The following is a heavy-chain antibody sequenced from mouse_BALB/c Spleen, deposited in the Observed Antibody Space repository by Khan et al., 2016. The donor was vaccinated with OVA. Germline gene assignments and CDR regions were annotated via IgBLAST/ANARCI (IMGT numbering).Heavy chain of an antibody. CDR1: GYTFTSYW. CDR3: ARGYFGNYEFVY. CDR2: IFPGTGTT. D-gene: IGHD2-1*01. Sequence: QVQLKQSGAELVKPGASVKLSCKTSGYTFTSYWIQWVKQRPGQGLGWIGQIFPGTGTTYYNENFKGKATLTVDTSANTAYMQFSSLTSDDSAVYFCARGYFGNYEFVYWGQGTLVTVSP. V-gene: IGHV1S132*01. J-gene: IGHJ3*01.